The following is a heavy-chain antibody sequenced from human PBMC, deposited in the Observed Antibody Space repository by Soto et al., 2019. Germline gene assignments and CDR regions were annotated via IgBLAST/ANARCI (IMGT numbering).Heavy chain of an antibody. V-gene: IGHV4-34*01. J-gene: IGHJ4*02. Sequence: QVQLQQWGAGLLKPSETLSLTCAVYGGSFSGYYWSWIRQPPGKGLEWIGEINHSGSTNYNPSLKSRVTISVDTSKNQFSLKLSSVTAADTAVYYCARLDSRLRLRGIDYWGQGTLVTVSS. CDR2: INHSGST. D-gene: IGHD5-12*01. CDR3: ARLDSRLRLRGIDY. CDR1: GGSFSGYY.